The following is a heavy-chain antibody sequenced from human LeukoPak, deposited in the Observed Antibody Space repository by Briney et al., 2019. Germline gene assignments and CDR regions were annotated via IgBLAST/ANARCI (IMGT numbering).Heavy chain of an antibody. J-gene: IGHJ4*02. CDR2: IIPVFGPT. Sequence: SVKVSCKTSGGFFSTYAITWVRQAPGQGLGWLGGIIPVFGPTHYAQKFQGRVTITTDESTSTAYMELSSLTSEDTAVYYCARALYNSGYYFDYWGQGTLVTVSP. CDR1: GGFFSTYA. CDR3: ARALYNSGYYFDY. D-gene: IGHD3-22*01. V-gene: IGHV1-69*05.